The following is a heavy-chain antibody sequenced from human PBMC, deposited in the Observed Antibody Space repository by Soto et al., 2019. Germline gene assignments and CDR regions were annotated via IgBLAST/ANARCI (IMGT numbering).Heavy chain of an antibody. J-gene: IGHJ4*02. Sequence: QVPLVQSGAEVKKPGASVKVSCKASGYTFTSYGISWVRQAPGQGLEWMGWISAYNGNTNYAQKLQGRVTMTTDTSTSTAYMELRSLRSDDTAVYYCARDRFGVVREYYFDYWGQGTLVTVSS. CDR1: GYTFTSYG. V-gene: IGHV1-18*01. CDR2: ISAYNGNT. D-gene: IGHD3-3*01. CDR3: ARDRFGVVREYYFDY.